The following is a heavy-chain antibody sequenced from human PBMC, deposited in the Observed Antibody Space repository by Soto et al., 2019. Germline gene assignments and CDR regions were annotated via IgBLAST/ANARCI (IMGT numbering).Heavy chain of an antibody. Sequence: PAGSLRLSCVASGFTFDSYAMNWIRQAPGKGLEWVSVISGGGTSTYYADTVKGRFTVSRDNSKNTLYLQMNSLRAEDTAVYYCAKDPDRGYSYGRLAYWGQGTLVTVSS. CDR3: AKDPDRGYSYGRLAY. CDR2: ISGGGTST. CDR1: GFTFDSYA. J-gene: IGHJ4*02. D-gene: IGHD5-18*01. V-gene: IGHV3-23*01.